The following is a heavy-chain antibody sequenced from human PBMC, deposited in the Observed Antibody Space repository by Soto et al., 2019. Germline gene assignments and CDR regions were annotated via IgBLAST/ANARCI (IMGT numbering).Heavy chain of an antibody. V-gene: IGHV4-4*07. CDR1: GGSINNYY. D-gene: IGHD3-3*02. CDR3: ARDFNSIFDDFADMRWNFDP. CDR2: VFTTGTT. Sequence: KTSETLSLTCSVTGGSINNYYWSWVRQSAGKGLEWIGRVFTTGTTDYNPSLKGRVTISADTSKNQFSLSLRSVTAADTAIYYCARDFNSIFDDFADMRWNFDPWGQGTLVTVSS. J-gene: IGHJ5*02.